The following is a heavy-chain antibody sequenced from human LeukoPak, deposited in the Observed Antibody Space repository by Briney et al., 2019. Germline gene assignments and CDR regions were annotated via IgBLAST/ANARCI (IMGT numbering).Heavy chain of an antibody. V-gene: IGHV4-4*02. Sequence: PSETLSLTCAVSGGSISSSNWWSWVRQPPGKGLEWIGENYHSGNTNYNVSLESRVTISVDKSKNQFSLKLSSVTAADTAVYYCARYYYGSGRAYGMDVWGQGTTVTVFS. CDR1: GGSISSSNW. J-gene: IGHJ6*02. D-gene: IGHD3-10*01. CDR2: NYHSGNT. CDR3: ARYYYGSGRAYGMDV.